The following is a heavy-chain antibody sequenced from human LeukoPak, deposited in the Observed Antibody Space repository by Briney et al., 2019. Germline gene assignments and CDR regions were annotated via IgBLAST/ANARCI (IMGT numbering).Heavy chain of an antibody. V-gene: IGHV3-30-3*01. CDR1: GFTFSSYA. Sequence: GGSLRLSCAASGFTFSSYAMHWVRQAPGKGLEWVAVISYDGSNKYYADSVKGRFTISRDNSKNTLYLQMNSLRAEDTAVYYCASPRNKFYYYYGMDVWGQGTTVTVSS. D-gene: IGHD1-14*01. CDR2: ISYDGSNK. J-gene: IGHJ6*02. CDR3: ASPRNKFYYYYGMDV.